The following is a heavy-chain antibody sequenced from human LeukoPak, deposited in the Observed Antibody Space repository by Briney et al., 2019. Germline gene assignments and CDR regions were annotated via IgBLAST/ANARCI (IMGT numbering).Heavy chain of an antibody. CDR1: GFTFSNYG. D-gene: IGHD1-26*01. CDR2: IRYDGFNK. Sequence: GGSLRLSCAASGFTFSNYGMHWVRQAPGKGLEWVASIRYDGFNKYYADSVKGRFTISRDNSKNTLYLQMNSLRAEDTAVYYCAKKTIVGATVDAFDIWGQGTMVIVSS. CDR3: AKKTIVGATVDAFDI. J-gene: IGHJ3*02. V-gene: IGHV3-30*02.